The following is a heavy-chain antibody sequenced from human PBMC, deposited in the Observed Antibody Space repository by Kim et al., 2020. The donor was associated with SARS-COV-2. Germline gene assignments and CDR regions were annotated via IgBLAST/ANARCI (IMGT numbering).Heavy chain of an antibody. CDR1: GYSISSGYY. CDR3: ARVLRSRTNYFDY. J-gene: IGHJ4*02. V-gene: IGHV4-38-2*02. CDR2: IYHSGST. Sequence: SETLSLTCTVSGYSISSGYYWGWIRQPPGKGLEWIGSIYHSGSTYYNPSLKSRVTISVDTSKNQFSLKLSSVTAADTAVYYCARVLRSRTNYFDYWGQGTLVTVSS.